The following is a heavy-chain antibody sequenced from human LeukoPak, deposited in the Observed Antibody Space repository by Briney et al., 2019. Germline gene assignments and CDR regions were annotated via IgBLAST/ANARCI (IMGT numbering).Heavy chain of an antibody. V-gene: IGHV4-38-2*02. CDR2: IHYGGTT. J-gene: IGHJ4*02. D-gene: IGHD2-21*02. CDR1: GGSIGSGYY. Sequence: SETLSLTCTVSGGSIGSGYYWAWIRQPPGRGLEWIGTIHYGGTTHYNPSLQSRVTISADTSKNQFALDLRSVTAADTAVYYCTGDIGDFVSDFWGKGTLVTVS. CDR3: TGDIGDFVSDF.